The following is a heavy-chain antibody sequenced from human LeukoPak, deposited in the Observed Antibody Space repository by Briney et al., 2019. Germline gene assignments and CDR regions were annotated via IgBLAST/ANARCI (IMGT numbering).Heavy chain of an antibody. J-gene: IGHJ4*02. D-gene: IGHD1-1*01. CDR2: IYYSGST. Sequence: SETLSLTCTVSGGSISSGGYYWSWIRQHPGKGLEWIGYIYYSGSTYYNPSLKSRVTISVDTSKNQFSLKLSSVTAADTAVYYCARDFKGMTTIDYWGQGTLVTVSS. CDR3: ARDFKGMTTIDY. V-gene: IGHV4-31*03. CDR1: GGSISSGGYY.